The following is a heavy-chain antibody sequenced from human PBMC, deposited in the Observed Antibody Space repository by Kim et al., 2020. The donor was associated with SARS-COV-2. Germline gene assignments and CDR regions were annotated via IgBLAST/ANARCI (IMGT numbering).Heavy chain of an antibody. CDR1: GFTFSNAW. Sequence: GGSLRLSCAASGFTFSNAWMSWVRQAPGKGLEWVGRIISIPDGGTTDYAAPVKGRFTISRDDAKTTLYLQMNSLKSEDTAVYYCTTGAVRGNYWGQGTLVTVPS. V-gene: IGHV3-15*01. D-gene: IGHD3-10*01. CDR3: TTGAVRGNY. J-gene: IGHJ4*02. CDR2: IISIPDGGTT.